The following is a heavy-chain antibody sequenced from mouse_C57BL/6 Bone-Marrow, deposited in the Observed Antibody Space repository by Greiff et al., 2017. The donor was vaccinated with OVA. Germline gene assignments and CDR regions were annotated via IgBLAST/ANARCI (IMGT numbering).Heavy chain of an antibody. CDR2: IHPNSGST. V-gene: IGHV1-64*01. D-gene: IGHD2-3*01. J-gene: IGHJ2*01. Sequence: VKLQQPGAELVKPGASVKLSCKASGYTFTSYWMHWVKQRPGQGLEWIGMIHPNSGSTNYNEKFKSKATLTVDKSSSTAYMQLSSLTSEDSAVYYCARSWGYYPYYFDYWGQGTTLTVSS. CDR3: ARSWGYYPYYFDY. CDR1: GYTFTSYW.